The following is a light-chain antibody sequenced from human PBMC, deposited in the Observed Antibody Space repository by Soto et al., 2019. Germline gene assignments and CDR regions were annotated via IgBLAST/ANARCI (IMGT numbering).Light chain of an antibody. CDR3: QSFDTSLIGFV. CDR2: DNN. Sequence: QSVLTQPPSVSGAPGQRVTISCTGSSSNIGAGYHVHWYQQLPGTAPKLLISDNNNRPSGVPDRFSGSKSGTSASLAISGLQAEDESDYYCQSFDTSLIGFVFGTGTKVTVL. V-gene: IGLV1-40*01. CDR1: SSNIGAGYH. J-gene: IGLJ1*01.